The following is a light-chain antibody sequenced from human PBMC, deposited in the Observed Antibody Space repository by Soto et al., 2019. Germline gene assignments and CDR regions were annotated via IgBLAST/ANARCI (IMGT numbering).Light chain of an antibody. Sequence: QSALTQPASVTGSPGQSITISCTGTSSDIGRYDYVSWFQQHPGRAPRLLIYEVINRPSGVSTRFSGSKSGNTAYLTISGLQTEDEADFYCCSFTSSKTWVFGGGTKVTVL. V-gene: IGLV2-14*01. J-gene: IGLJ3*02. CDR1: SSDIGRYDY. CDR2: EVI. CDR3: CSFTSSKTWV.